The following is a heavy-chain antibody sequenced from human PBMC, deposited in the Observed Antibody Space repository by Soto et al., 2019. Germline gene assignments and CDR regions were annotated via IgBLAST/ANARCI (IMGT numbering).Heavy chain of an antibody. Sequence: GASVKVSCKASGYTFTGYYMHWVRQAPGQGLEWMGWINPNSGGTNYAQKFQGWVTMTRDTSISTAYMELSRLRSDDTAVYYCARDGQRYHYYGSGSHRAFDIWGQGTMVTVSS. D-gene: IGHD3-10*01. J-gene: IGHJ3*02. CDR1: GYTFTGYY. CDR2: INPNSGGT. CDR3: ARDGQRYHYYGSGSHRAFDI. V-gene: IGHV1-2*04.